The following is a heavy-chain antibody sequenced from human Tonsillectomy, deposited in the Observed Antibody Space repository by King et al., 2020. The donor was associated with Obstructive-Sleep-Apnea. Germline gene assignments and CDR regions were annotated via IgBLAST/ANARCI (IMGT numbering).Heavy chain of an antibody. J-gene: IGHJ4*02. CDR1: GFTFYDYA. D-gene: IGHD4-17*01. CDR3: AKGYYGDSDDY. V-gene: IGHV3-9*01. Sequence: VQLVESGGGLVQPGRSLRLSWAASGFTFYDYAKHWVRQAPGDGLEWVSGFSWYSGSIGFAGSVKGRFTISRDNAKNSLYLQMNSLRADDTALYYCAKGYYGDSDDYWGQGTLVTVSS. CDR2: FSWYSGSI.